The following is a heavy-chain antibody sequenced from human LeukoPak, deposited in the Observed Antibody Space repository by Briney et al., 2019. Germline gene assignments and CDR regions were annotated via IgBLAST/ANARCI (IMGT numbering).Heavy chain of an antibody. Sequence: QPGGSLRLSCSASGFTFSSYAMHCVRQAPGKGLEYVSAISSNGGSTYYADFVKGRFTISRDNSKNTLYLQMSSLRAEDTAVYYCVKDRHILTGWDAFDIWGQGTMVPVSS. J-gene: IGHJ3*02. CDR1: GFTFSSYA. V-gene: IGHV3-64D*06. D-gene: IGHD3-9*01. CDR3: VKDRHILTGWDAFDI. CDR2: ISSNGGST.